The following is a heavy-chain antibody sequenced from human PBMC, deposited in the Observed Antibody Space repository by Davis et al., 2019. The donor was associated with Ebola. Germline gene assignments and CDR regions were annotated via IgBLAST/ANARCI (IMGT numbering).Heavy chain of an antibody. Sequence: PGGSLRLSCAASGFTFSSYAMSWVRQAPGKGLEWVSAISGSGGSTYYADSVKGRFTISRDNSKNTLYLQMNSLRAEDTAVYYCASILEWLLGWYFDLWGRGTLVTVSS. J-gene: IGHJ2*01. CDR2: ISGSGGST. V-gene: IGHV3-23*01. CDR3: ASILEWLLGWYFDL. D-gene: IGHD3-3*01. CDR1: GFTFSSYA.